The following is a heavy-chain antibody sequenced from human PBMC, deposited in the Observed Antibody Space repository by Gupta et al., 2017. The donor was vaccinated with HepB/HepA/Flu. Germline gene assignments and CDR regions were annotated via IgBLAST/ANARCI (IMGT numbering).Heavy chain of an antibody. CDR1: GGSISSYY. J-gene: IGHJ4*02. CDR2: IYYSGST. D-gene: IGHD4-23*01. Sequence: QVQLQESGPGLVKPSETLSLTCTVSGGSISSYYWSWIRQPPGKGLEWIGYIYYSGSTNYNPSLKSRVTISVDTSKNQFSLKLSSVTAADTAVYYCARHVGGNSIDYWGQGTLVTVSS. V-gene: IGHV4-59*08. CDR3: ARHVGGNSIDY.